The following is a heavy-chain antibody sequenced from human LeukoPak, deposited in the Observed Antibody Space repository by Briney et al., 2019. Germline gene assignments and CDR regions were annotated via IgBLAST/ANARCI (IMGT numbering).Heavy chain of an antibody. CDR1: GFTFSSYW. J-gene: IGHJ4*02. CDR2: IKQDGSEK. CDR3: ARVTTMIVVAPGDY. V-gene: IGHV3-7*01. D-gene: IGHD3-22*01. Sequence: PGGSLRLSCVASGFTFSSYWMSWFRQAPGKGLEWVANIKQDGSEKHYVDSVKGRFTISRDNGKNSLYLQMSSLRVDDTAVYYCARVTTMIVVAPGDYWGQGTLVTVSS.